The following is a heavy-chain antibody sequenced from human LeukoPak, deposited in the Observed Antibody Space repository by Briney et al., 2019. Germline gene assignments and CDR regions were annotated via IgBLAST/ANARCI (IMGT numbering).Heavy chain of an antibody. CDR3: ARGNGQLLEGRNFDY. D-gene: IGHD2-2*01. J-gene: IGHJ4*02. Sequence: GASVNVSCKASGYTFTSYDINWVRQATGQGREWMGWMNPNSGNTGYAQKFQGRVTMTRNTSISTAYMELSSLRSEDTAVYYCARGNGQLLEGRNFDYWGQGTLVTVSS. CDR1: GYTFTSYD. V-gene: IGHV1-8*01. CDR2: MNPNSGNT.